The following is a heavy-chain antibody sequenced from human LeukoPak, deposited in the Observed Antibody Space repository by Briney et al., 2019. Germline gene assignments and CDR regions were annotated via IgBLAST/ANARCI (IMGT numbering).Heavy chain of an antibody. CDR3: AKGRGGYSSGWDAIDY. CDR1: GFTFSSYS. V-gene: IGHV3-21*04. D-gene: IGHD6-19*01. CDR2: ISSSSSYI. Sequence: GGSLRLSCAASGFTFSSYSMNWVRQAPGKGLEWVSSISSSSSYIYYADSVKGRFTISRDNAKNSLYLQMNSLRAEDTALYYCAKGRGGYSSGWDAIDYWGQGTLVTVSS. J-gene: IGHJ4*02.